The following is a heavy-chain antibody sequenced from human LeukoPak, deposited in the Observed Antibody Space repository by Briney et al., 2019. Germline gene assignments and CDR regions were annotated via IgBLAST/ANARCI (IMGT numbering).Heavy chain of an antibody. V-gene: IGHV5-51*01. CDR2: IHPGDSDT. CDR3: ASALDSDTYYPHF. Sequence: GESLKISCKGSEYSFSSYWIGWVRQMPGKGLELMGIIHPGDSDTRYSPSFQGQVTMSVDESTSTAYLQWSSLKASDTAVYYCASALDSDTYYPHFWGQGTLVTVSS. J-gene: IGHJ4*02. D-gene: IGHD2-21*01. CDR1: EYSFSSYW.